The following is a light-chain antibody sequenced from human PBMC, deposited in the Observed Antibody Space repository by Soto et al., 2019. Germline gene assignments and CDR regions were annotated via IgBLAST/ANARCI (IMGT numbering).Light chain of an antibody. CDR2: AAS. CDR3: LQDYNYPIT. CDR1: QGSRND. J-gene: IGKJ4*01. V-gene: IGKV1-6*01. Sequence: AIQMTQSPSSLSASVGDRVTITCRASQGSRNDLGWYQQKPGKAPKLLIYAASSLQSGVPSRFRGRRSGADFTLTISSLQPEDFATYYWLQDYNYPITFGGGTKVEIK.